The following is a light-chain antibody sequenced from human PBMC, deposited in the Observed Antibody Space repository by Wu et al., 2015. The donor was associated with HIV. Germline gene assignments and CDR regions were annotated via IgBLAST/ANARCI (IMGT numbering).Light chain of an antibody. J-gene: IGKJ1*01. CDR1: QSVSNY. V-gene: IGKV3-15*01. Sequence: DIVMTQSPATLSVSPGERATLSCRASQSVSNYLAWYQQKPGQAPRLLIYDASTRATGIPARFSGSGSGTEFTLTISSLQSEDFAVYYCQQSDDGPPWTFGQGTRVEIK. CDR3: QQSDDGPPWT. CDR2: DAS.